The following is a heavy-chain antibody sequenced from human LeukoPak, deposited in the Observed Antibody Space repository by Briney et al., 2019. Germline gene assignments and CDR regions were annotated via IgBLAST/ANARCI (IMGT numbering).Heavy chain of an antibody. V-gene: IGHV3-53*01. D-gene: IGHD6-13*01. CDR3: ARAPGPRAAAGY. CDR1: GFTVSSSY. J-gene: IGHJ4*02. CDR2: IYSGGST. Sequence: PGGSLRLSCAASGFTVSSSYMSWVRQGPRKELEWISVIYSGGSTYYADSVRGRFTVSRDNSKNTLYLQMNSLRAVDTAVYYCARAPGPRAAAGYWGQGTLVTVSS.